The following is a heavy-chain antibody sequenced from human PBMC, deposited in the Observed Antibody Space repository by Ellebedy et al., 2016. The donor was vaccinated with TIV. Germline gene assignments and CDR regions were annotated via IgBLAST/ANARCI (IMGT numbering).Heavy chain of an antibody. Sequence: AASVKVSCKSSGYSFTSYPTHWVRQAPGQSLEWMGWINTVNDNTRHLQKFQGRVAFTRDSSAGVAYMALSGLTSDDTALYFCARGTSNWFDAWGQGTLVTVSS. CDR3: ARGTSNWFDA. V-gene: IGHV1-3*04. J-gene: IGHJ5*02. CDR1: GYSFTSYP. CDR2: INTVNDNT.